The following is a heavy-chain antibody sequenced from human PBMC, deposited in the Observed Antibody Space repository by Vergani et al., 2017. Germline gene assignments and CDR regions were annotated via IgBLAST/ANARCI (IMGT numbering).Heavy chain of an antibody. CDR3: ARISGGSASYLHY. CDR2: ISGSGGST. J-gene: IGHJ1*01. CDR1: GFTFSSYA. Sequence: EVQLLESGGGLVQPGGSLRLSCAASGFTFSSYAMSWVRQAPGKGLEWVSAISGSGGSTYYADSVKGRFTISRDNSKNTLYLQMNSLRDEDRGVYYCARISGGSASYLHYWGQGTLVTVAS. D-gene: IGHD2-15*01. V-gene: IGHV3-23*01.